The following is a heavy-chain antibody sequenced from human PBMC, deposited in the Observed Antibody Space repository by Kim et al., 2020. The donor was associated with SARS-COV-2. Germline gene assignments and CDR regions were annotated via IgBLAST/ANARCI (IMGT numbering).Heavy chain of an antibody. CDR3: ARASSVGTAMVNDAFDI. J-gene: IGHJ3*02. Sequence: SETLSLTCAVSGGSISSGGYSWSWIRQPPGKGLEWIGYIYHSGSTYYNPSLKSRVTISVDRSKNQFSLKLSSVTAADTAVYYCARASSVGTAMVNDAFDIWGQGTMVTVSS. CDR1: GGSISSGGYS. D-gene: IGHD5-18*01. CDR2: IYHSGST. V-gene: IGHV4-30-2*01.